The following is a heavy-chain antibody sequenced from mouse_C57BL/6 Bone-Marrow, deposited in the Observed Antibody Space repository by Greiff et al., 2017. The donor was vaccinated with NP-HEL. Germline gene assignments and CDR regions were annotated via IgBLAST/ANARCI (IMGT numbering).Heavy chain of an antibody. J-gene: IGHJ4*01. V-gene: IGHV1-52*01. Sequence: VQLQQPGAELVRPGSSVKLSCKASGYTFTSYWMHWVKQRPIQGLEWIGNIDPSDSETHYTQQFKDKATLTVDKSSSTAYMPLSSLTSEDSAVYYCARLGYYAMDYWGQGTSVTVSS. CDR1: GYTFTSYW. CDR2: IDPSDSET. CDR3: ARLGYYAMDY.